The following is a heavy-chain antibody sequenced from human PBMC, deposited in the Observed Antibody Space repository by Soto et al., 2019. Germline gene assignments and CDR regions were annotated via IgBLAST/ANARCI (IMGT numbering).Heavy chain of an antibody. CDR2: IKSKTDGGTT. Sequence: PGGSLRLSCAASGFTFSNAWMSWVRQAPGKGLEWVGRIKSKTDGGTTDYAAPVKGRFTISRDDSKNTLYLQMNSLKTEDTAVYYCTTDSTSRYGDFDYWGQGTLVTVSS. CDR1: GFTFSNAW. J-gene: IGHJ4*02. V-gene: IGHV3-15*01. CDR3: TTDSTSRYGDFDY. D-gene: IGHD4-17*01.